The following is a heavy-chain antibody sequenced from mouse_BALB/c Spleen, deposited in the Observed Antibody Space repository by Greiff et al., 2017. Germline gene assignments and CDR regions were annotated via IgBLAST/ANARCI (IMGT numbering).Heavy chain of an antibody. CDR3: ARERGLRRPYYAMDY. D-gene: IGHD2-4*01. Sequence: EVMLVESGGGLVKPGGSLKLSCAASGFTFSDYYMYWVRQTPEKRLEWVATISDGGSYTYYPDSVKGRFTISRDNAKNNLYLQMSSLKSEDTAMYYCARERGLRRPYYAMDYWGQGTSVTVSS. CDR1: GFTFSDYY. V-gene: IGHV5-4*02. CDR2: ISDGGSYT. J-gene: IGHJ4*01.